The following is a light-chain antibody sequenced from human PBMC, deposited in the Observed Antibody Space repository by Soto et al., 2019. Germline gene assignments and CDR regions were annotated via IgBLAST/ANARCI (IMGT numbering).Light chain of an antibody. V-gene: IGKV4-1*01. CDR3: QQYYSSVT. J-gene: IGKJ2*01. CDR1: QTVFHTSYNKDF. Sequence: DIVMTQSPDSLSVSLGERATINCKSSQTVFHTSYNKDFLAWYQQKAGQPPKLLFYWASTRESGVPARFSGGGSGTDFSFTISSLQPEDVAVYYCQQYYSSVTFGQGNKQEIK. CDR2: WAS.